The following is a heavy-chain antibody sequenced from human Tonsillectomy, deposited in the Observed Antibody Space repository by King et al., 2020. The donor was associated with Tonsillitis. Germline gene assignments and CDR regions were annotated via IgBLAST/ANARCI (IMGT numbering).Heavy chain of an antibody. D-gene: IGHD6-13*01. CDR1: GFTFSSYW. Sequence: VQLVESGGGLVQPGVSLRLSCAASGFTFSSYWMSWVRQAPGKGLEWVANIKQDGSEKYYVDSVKGRFTISRDNAKNSLYLQMNSLRAEDTAVYYCARERVASSWSGGRGDYWGQGTLVTVSS. J-gene: IGHJ4*02. CDR2: IKQDGSEK. CDR3: ARERVASSWSGGRGDY. V-gene: IGHV3-7*01.